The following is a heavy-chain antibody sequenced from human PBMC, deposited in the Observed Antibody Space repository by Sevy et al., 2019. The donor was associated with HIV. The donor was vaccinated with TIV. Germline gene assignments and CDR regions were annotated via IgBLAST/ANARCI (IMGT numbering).Heavy chain of an antibody. CDR2: LFPGNSDV. V-gene: IGHV5-51*01. CDR3: ARGGHLSLDAFDV. D-gene: IGHD2-15*01. J-gene: IGHJ3*01. Sequence: GESLKISCQASGYSFTAHWIGWVRQMPGKGLEWMGLLFPGNSDVRSFQGQVTVSVDRSTNTAYLQWGSLTASDSAIYYCARGGHLSLDAFDVWDLGTMVTVSS. CDR1: GYSFTAHW.